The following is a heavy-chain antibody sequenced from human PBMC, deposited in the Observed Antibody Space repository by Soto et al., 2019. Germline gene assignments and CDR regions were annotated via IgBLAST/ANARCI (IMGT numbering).Heavy chain of an antibody. Sequence: ASVKVSCKASGYTFTSYGISWVRQAPGQGLEWMGWISAYNGNTNYAQKLQGRVTMTTDTPTSTAYMELRSLRSDDTAVYYCARNTGTLTIFGVVISNNWFDPWGQGTLVTVSS. CDR3: ARNTGTLTIFGVVISNNWFDP. D-gene: IGHD3-3*01. CDR1: GYTFTSYG. V-gene: IGHV1-18*01. J-gene: IGHJ5*02. CDR2: ISAYNGNT.